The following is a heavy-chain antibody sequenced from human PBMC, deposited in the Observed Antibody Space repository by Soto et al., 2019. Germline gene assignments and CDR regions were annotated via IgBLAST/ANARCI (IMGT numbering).Heavy chain of an antibody. CDR3: ARPPYYYDSSGSDYWYFDL. CDR2: IYYSGST. V-gene: IGHV4-39*01. CDR1: GGSISSSSYY. J-gene: IGHJ2*01. D-gene: IGHD3-22*01. Sequence: QLQLQESGPGLVKPSETLSLTCTVSGGSISSSSYYWGWIRQPPGKGLEWIGSIYYSGSTYYNPSLKSRVTISVDTSKNQFSLKLSSVTAADTAVYYCARPPYYYDSSGSDYWYFDLWGRGTLVTVSS.